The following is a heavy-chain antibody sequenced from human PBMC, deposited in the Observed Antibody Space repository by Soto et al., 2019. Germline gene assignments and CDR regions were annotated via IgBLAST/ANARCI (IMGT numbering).Heavy chain of an antibody. J-gene: IGHJ4*02. CDR2: ISAYNGNT. Sequence: ASVKVSCKASGYTFTSYGISWVRQAPGQGLEWMGWISAYNGNTNYAQKLQGRVTMTTDTSTSTAYMELRGLRSDDTAVYYGARAAGVVLMVYATFFDYWGQGTLVTVSS. D-gene: IGHD2-8*01. CDR1: GYTFTSYG. V-gene: IGHV1-18*01. CDR3: ARAAGVVLMVYATFFDY.